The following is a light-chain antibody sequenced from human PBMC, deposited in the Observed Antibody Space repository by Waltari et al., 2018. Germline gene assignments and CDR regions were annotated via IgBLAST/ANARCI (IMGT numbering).Light chain of an antibody. CDR1: GSAVGSYFL. V-gene: IGLV2-23*01. Sequence: QSPLTQPAAVSGSPGQSIPISCTGSGSAVGSYFLVSWYQQNPGKAPRLLIYAASRRPSGVSTRFSGSKSGNTASLTISGLQAEDEADYYCCSYAGTNTLLFGGGTKVTVL. J-gene: IGLJ2*01. CDR2: AAS. CDR3: CSYAGTNTLL.